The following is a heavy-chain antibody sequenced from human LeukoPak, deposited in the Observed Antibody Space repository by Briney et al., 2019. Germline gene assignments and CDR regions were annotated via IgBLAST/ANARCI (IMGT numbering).Heavy chain of an antibody. CDR3: ARGPYGDSPYFDY. CDR2: INPNSSGT. Sequence: ASVKVSCKASGYTFTGYYMYWGRQAPGQGLEWRGWINPNSSGTNYAQKVQGRVSMTTDTSTSKAYMEVRRLRYDDTAVYYCARGPYGDSPYFDYWGQGTLVTVSS. J-gene: IGHJ4*02. V-gene: IGHV1-2*02. D-gene: IGHD4-17*01. CDR1: GYTFTGYY.